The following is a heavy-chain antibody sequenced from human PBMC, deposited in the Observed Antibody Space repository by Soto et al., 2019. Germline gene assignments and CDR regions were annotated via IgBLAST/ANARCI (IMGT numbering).Heavy chain of an antibody. J-gene: IGHJ2*01. V-gene: IGHV1-69*13. Sequence: ASVKVSCKASGGTFSSYAISWVRQAPGQGLEWMGGIIPIFGTANYAQKFQGRVTITADESTSTAYMELSSLRSEDTALYYCARLYPDAGSYWYFDLWGRGTLVTVSS. CDR1: GGTFSSYA. CDR3: ARLYPDAGSYWYFDL. CDR2: IIPIFGTA.